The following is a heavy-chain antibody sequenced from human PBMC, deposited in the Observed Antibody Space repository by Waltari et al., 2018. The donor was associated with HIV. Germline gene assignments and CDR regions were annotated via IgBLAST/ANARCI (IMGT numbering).Heavy chain of an antibody. V-gene: IGHV1-69*06. D-gene: IGHD5-18*01. CDR1: GGIFSNYG. Sequence: QVQLVQSGAEVKKPGSSVKVSCTASGGIFSNYGVSWVRQAPGQGLEWMGGVLPISGSANYAQKFQDRVTIIVDTSTDTAYMELSSLRSDDTAVYYCATGADTAYWGQGTLVTVSS. CDR2: VLPISGSA. CDR3: ATGADTAY. J-gene: IGHJ4*02.